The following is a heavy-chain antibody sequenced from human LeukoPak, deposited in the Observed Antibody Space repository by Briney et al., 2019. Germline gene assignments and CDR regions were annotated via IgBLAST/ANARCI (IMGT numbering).Heavy chain of an antibody. CDR2: ISSSGSTI. Sequence: TGGSLRLSCAASGFTFSDYYMSWIRQAPGKGLEWVSYISSSGSTIYYADSVKGRFTISRDNAKNSLYLQMNSLRAEDTAVYYCARDQARPVRGVNYFDYWGQGTLVTVSS. D-gene: IGHD3-10*02. CDR3: ARDQARPVRGVNYFDY. V-gene: IGHV3-11*01. J-gene: IGHJ4*02. CDR1: GFTFSDYY.